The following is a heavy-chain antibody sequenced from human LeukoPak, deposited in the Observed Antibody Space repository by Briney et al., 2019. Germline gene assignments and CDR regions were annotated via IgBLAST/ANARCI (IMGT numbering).Heavy chain of an antibody. CDR2: IYPGDSDT. V-gene: IGHV5-51*01. CDR3: ARAYSSDWYVDY. Sequence: ESLKISCKGSGYSFTSYWIGWVRQMPGKGLEWMGIIYPGDSDTKYSPSFQGQVTISADKSISTAYLQWSSLKASDTAIYYCARAYSSDWYVDYWGQGTLVTVSS. CDR1: GYSFTSYW. D-gene: IGHD6-19*01. J-gene: IGHJ4*02.